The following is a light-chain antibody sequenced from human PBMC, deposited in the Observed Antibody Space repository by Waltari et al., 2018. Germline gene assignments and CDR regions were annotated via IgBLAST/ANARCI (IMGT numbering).Light chain of an antibody. J-gene: IGLJ2*01. V-gene: IGLV3-21*04. CDR1: NIGGKR. CDR3: QVWGDDSGPYVI. Sequence: SYILTQPPSMSVAPGKTARITCGGSNIGGKRVQGNQQQPGQAPVLVMHYNTDRPSGIPGRFSGSNSGNTATLTINRVEAGDEADYYCQVWGDDSGPYVIFGGGTKLTVL. CDR2: YNT.